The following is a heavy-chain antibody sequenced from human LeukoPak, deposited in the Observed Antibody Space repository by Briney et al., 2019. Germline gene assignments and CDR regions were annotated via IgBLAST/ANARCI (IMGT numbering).Heavy chain of an antibody. V-gene: IGHV4-39*07. CDR3: ARDSMLLRQIDY. J-gene: IGHJ4*02. CDR1: GGSISSSSYY. Sequence: SETLSLTCTVSGGSISSSSYYWGWIRQPPGKGLEWIGSIYYSGSTYYNPSLKSRVTISVDTSKNQFSLKLSSVTAADTAVYYCARDSMLLRQIDYWGQGTLVTVSS. D-gene: IGHD3-3*01. CDR2: IYYSGST.